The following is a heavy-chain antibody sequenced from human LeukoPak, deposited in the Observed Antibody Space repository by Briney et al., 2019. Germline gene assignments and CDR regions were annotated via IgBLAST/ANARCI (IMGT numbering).Heavy chain of an antibody. Sequence: VGSLRLSCEASGFTFSTYTMTWVRQAPGKGLEWVSYISSSSSTIHYADSVKGRFTISRDNAKNSLYLQMNSLRAEDTAVYYCARDPSSVFREERTMTDIDYWGQGTLVTVSS. J-gene: IGHJ4*02. CDR2: ISSSSSTI. CDR1: GFTFSTYT. CDR3: ARDPSSVFREERTMTDIDY. V-gene: IGHV3-48*01. D-gene: IGHD3-22*01.